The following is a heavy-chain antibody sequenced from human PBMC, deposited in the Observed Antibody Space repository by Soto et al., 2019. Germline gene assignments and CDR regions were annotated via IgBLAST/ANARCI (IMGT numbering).Heavy chain of an antibody. V-gene: IGHV1-18*04. CDR3: ARYHLLYSNYDAFDN. CDR1: GYTFTSYG. Sequence: QVQLVQSGAEVKKPGASVKVSCKASGYTFTSYGISWVRQAPGQGLEWMGWISADNGNTNYAQKLQGRVTMTTDTSTSTAYMELRSLRSDDTAAYYCARYHLLYSNYDAFDNWGQGTMVTVSS. CDR2: ISADNGNT. D-gene: IGHD4-4*01. J-gene: IGHJ3*02.